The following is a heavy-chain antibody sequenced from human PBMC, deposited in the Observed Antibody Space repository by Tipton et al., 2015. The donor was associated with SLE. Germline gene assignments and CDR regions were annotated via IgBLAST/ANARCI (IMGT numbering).Heavy chain of an antibody. V-gene: IGHV1-8*02. CDR3: AREGSFGGYDVPTDD. CDR1: GSTFNSYD. D-gene: IGHD5-12*01. CDR2: MNPKSGYT. Sequence: QLVQSGAEVKRPGASVKLSCKASGSTFNSYDINWVRQAPGQGLEWMGWMNPKSGYTGYAPKFQGRVIMTMDTSVTTAYMEVSSLTSEDTAVYYCAREGSFGGYDVPTDDRGQGTLVTVSS. J-gene: IGHJ4*02.